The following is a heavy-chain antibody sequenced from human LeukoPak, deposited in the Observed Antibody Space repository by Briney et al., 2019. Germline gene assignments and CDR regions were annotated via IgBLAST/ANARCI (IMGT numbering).Heavy chain of an antibody. V-gene: IGHV3-7*01. CDR3: ARPPPRQQLPQGYIDY. Sequence: GGSLRLSCAASGFTFSSYWMSWVRQAPGKGLEWVANIKQDGREKYYVDSVKGRFTISRDNAKNSLYLQMHSLGAEDTAVYYCARPPPRQQLPQGYIDYWGQGTLVTVSS. J-gene: IGHJ4*02. CDR2: IKQDGREK. D-gene: IGHD6-13*01. CDR1: GFTFSSYW.